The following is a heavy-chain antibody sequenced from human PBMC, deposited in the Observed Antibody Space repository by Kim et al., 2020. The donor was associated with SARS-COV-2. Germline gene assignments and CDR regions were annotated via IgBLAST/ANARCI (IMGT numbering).Heavy chain of an antibody. CDR1: GGSISSYY. Sequence: SETLSLTCTVSGGSISSYYWSWIRQPPGKGLEWIGYIYYSGSTNYNPSLKSRVTISVDTSKNQFSLKLSSVTAADTAVYYCARLTTAVVVPRLGFDPWGQGTLVTVSS. V-gene: IGHV4-59*08. D-gene: IGHD2-15*01. J-gene: IGHJ5*02. CDR2: IYYSGST. CDR3: ARLTTAVVVPRLGFDP.